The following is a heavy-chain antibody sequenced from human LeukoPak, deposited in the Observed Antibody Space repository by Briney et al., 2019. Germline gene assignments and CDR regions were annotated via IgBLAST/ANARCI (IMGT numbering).Heavy chain of an antibody. CDR1: GLTFSNYA. V-gene: IGHV3-23*01. CDR3: AGGPSYYYDSRWFDP. D-gene: IGHD3-22*01. CDR2: ISGTGGTT. Sequence: PGGSLRLSCAASGLTFSNYAMSWVRQAPGKGLDWVSAISGTGGTTYYADSVKGRFTISRDNSKNTLYLQTNSLRAEDTAVYYCAGGPSYYYDSRWFDPWGQGTLVTVSS. J-gene: IGHJ5*02.